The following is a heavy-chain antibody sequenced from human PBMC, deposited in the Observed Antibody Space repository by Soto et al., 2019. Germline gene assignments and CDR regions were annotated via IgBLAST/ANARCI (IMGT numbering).Heavy chain of an antibody. CDR3: ARLYYYDSSGHDAFDI. J-gene: IGHJ3*02. CDR1: GYSFTSYW. D-gene: IGHD3-22*01. Sequence: GESLKISCKGSGYSFTSYWIGWVRQMPGKGLEWMGIIYPGDSDTRYSPSVQGQVAISADKSISTAYLQWSSLKASDTAMYYCARLYYYDSSGHDAFDIWGQGTMVTVSS. V-gene: IGHV5-51*01. CDR2: IYPGDSDT.